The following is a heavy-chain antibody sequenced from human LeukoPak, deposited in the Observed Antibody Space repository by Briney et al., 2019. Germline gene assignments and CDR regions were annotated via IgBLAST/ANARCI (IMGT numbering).Heavy chain of an antibody. J-gene: IGHJ6*03. CDR2: MNPNSGNT. D-gene: IGHD3-3*01. V-gene: IGHV1-8*01. CDR3: ARGNVLRFLEWFTPAYYYYYMDV. CDR1: GYTFTSYD. Sequence: VASVNVSYKASGYTFTSYDINWVRQATGQGLEWMGWMNPNSGNTGYAQKFQGGVTITRNTSISTAYMELSSLRSEDTAVYYCARGNVLRFLEWFTPAYYYYYMDVRGKRTTVTLSS.